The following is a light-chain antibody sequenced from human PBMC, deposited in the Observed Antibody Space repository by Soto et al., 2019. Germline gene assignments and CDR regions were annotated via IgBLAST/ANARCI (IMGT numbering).Light chain of an antibody. V-gene: IGKV3-11*01. CDR1: QSVSSY. CDR2: DAA. CDR3: QRRSNWHIT. Sequence: EIVLTQSPATLSLSPGERAALSCRASQSVSSYLAWYQQKPGQAPRLLIYDAANKATGIPARFSGSGSGTDFTLTISSLEPEDFAVYYCQRRSNWHITFGQGTRLDI. J-gene: IGKJ5*01.